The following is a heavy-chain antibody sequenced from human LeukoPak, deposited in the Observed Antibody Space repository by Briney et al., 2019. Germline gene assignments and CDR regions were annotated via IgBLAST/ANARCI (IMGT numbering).Heavy chain of an antibody. CDR2: INHSGST. J-gene: IGHJ6*02. CDR3: ARGRRIAARRQGGYYYYGMDV. D-gene: IGHD6-6*01. Sequence: PSETLSLTCAVYGGSFSGYHWSWIRQPPGKGLEWIGEINHSGSTNYNPSLKSRVTISVDTSKNQFSLKLSSVTAADTAVYYCARGRRIAARRQGGYYYYGMDVWGQGTTVTVSS. CDR1: GGSFSGYH. V-gene: IGHV4-34*01.